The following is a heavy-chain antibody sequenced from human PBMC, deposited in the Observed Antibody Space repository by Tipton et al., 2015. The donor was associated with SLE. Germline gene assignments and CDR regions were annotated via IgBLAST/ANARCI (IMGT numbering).Heavy chain of an antibody. J-gene: IGHJ4*02. Sequence: TLSLTCEVNGGSLSHYFWSWIRQAPGKGLEWIGEINYIGRTNFNPSLKSRVTVSLDTRNNQHSLELTSVTAADTAVYYCAMSSGRYWGAFDYWGQGTLVTVSS. CDR3: AMSSGRYWGAFDY. D-gene: IGHD1-26*01. CDR1: GGSLSHYF. CDR2: INYIGRT. V-gene: IGHV4-34*01.